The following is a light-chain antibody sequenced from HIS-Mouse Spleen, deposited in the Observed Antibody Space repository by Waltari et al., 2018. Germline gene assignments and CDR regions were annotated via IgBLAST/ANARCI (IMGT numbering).Light chain of an antibody. CDR2: AAS. Sequence: EIQLTQSPSFLSASVGDRVTITCRASQGISSYLAWYQQKPGKAPKLLIYAASTLQSGVPSRFSGSGSGTEFTLTISSLQPEDFATYYCKQLNSYPPTFGQGTKVEIK. CDR3: KQLNSYPPT. V-gene: IGKV1-9*01. CDR1: QGISSY. J-gene: IGKJ1*01.